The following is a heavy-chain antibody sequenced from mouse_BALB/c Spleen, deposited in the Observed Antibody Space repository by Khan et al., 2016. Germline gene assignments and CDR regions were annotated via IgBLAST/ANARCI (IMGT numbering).Heavy chain of an antibody. CDR1: GFTFNTNA. CDR2: IRSKSNNYAT. Sequence: EVQLVETGGGLVQPRGSLKLSCAASGFTFNTNAMNWVRQAPGKGLEWVSRIRSKSNNYATYYADSVKDRFTNSRDDSQSMLYLQMNNLKTEDTAMYYCVRDTPFAYWGQGTLVTVSA. V-gene: IGHV10S3*01. CDR3: VRDTPFAY. J-gene: IGHJ3*01.